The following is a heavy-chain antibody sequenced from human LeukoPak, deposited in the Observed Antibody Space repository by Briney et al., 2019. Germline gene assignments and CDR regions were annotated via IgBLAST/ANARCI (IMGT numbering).Heavy chain of an antibody. V-gene: IGHV4-4*07. CDR3: ARLDDSSGYSAYPLDY. CDR2: VYTSGRT. J-gene: IGHJ4*02. CDR1: GGSISGYY. D-gene: IGHD3-22*01. Sequence: SETLSLTCTVSGGSISGYYWSWIRQPAGQGLEWIGRVYTSGRTNYNPSLKRRVTMSVHTSKNQFSLKLSSVTAADTAVYYCARLDDSSGYSAYPLDYWGQGTLVTVSS.